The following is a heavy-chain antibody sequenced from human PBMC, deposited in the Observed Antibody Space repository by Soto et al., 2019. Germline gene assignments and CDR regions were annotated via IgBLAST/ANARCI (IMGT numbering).Heavy chain of an antibody. CDR1: GYTFTGYY. CDR2: INPNSGGT. D-gene: IGHD2-2*01. J-gene: IGHJ5*02. CDR3: ARGGRYCSSTSCYSNWFDP. Sequence: ASVKVSCKASGYTFTGYYMHWVRQAPGQGLEWMGWINPNSGGTNYAQKFQGRVTMTRDTSISTAYMELSRLRSDDTAVYYCARGGRYCSSTSCYSNWFDPWGQGTLVTVSS. V-gene: IGHV1-2*02.